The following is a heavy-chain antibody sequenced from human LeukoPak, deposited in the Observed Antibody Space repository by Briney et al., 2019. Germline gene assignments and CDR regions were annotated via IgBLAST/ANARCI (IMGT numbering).Heavy chain of an antibody. CDR3: AGVPMAARYTYGYFDL. J-gene: IGHJ2*01. V-gene: IGHV4-59*01. D-gene: IGHD6-6*01. CDR2: IYDSGGT. Sequence: SETLSLTCTLSGGSLSSYYWSWIREPPGKGLGWSGYIYDSGGTNYKPSLKSRVTISVDTSKNQFSLKLSSVTAADTAVYYCAGVPMAARYTYGYFDLWGGGTLVTVSS. CDR1: GGSLSSYY.